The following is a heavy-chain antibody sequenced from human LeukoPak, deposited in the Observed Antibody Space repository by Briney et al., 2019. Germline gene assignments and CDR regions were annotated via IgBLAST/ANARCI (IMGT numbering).Heavy chain of an antibody. V-gene: IGHV4-34*01. Sequence: GSLRLSCAASGFTFSSYGMSWVRQAPGKGLEWIGEITHSGSTSYNPSLKSRVTISVDTSKNQFSLKLSSVTAADTAVYYCARGLVVVTAKEELYDYYMDVWGKGTAVTVSS. CDR1: GFTFSSYG. CDR3: ARGLVVVTAKEELYDYYMDV. J-gene: IGHJ6*03. D-gene: IGHD2-21*02. CDR2: ITHSGST.